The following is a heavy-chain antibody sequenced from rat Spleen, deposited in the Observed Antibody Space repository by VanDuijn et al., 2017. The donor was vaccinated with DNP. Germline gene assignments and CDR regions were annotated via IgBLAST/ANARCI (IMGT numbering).Heavy chain of an antibody. CDR1: GNAFITNY. J-gene: IGHJ3*01. D-gene: IGHD4-2*01. CDR2: IHTGSGGT. CDR3: ARWGAGWFAY. Sequence: QVQLQQSGAALAKPGSSVKISCKASGNAFITNYFGWIKQTTGQGLDYIGYIHTGSGGTAYNEKFKGKATLTVDKSSNTAFMQLSSLTPDDSAVYYCARWGAGWFAYWGQGTLVTVSS. V-gene: IGHV1-43*01.